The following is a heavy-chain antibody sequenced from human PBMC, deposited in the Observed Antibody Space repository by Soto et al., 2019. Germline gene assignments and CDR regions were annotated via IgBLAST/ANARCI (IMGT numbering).Heavy chain of an antibody. Sequence: GGSLRLSCAASGFPFSTFVMHWVRQAPGKGLQWVAVTSSDGNNKYYADSVKGRFTISRDNSKNTLYLQMNSLRGDDTAVYYCAKTGRENYIGGVAAFDVWGQGTMVTVSS. CDR2: TSSDGNNK. CDR1: GFPFSTFV. CDR3: AKTGRENYIGGVAAFDV. D-gene: IGHD2-8*02. J-gene: IGHJ3*01. V-gene: IGHV3-30*18.